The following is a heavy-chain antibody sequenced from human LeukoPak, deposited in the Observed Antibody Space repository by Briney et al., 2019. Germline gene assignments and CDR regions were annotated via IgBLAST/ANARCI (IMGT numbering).Heavy chain of an antibody. V-gene: IGHV4-4*02. CDR1: GGSISSSNW. J-gene: IGHJ3*02. CDR2: IYHSGST. D-gene: IGHD6-19*01. Sequence: KASETLSLTCAVSGGSISSSNWWSWVRQPPGKGLEWIGEIYHSGSTNYNPSLKSRVTISVDKSKNQFSLELSSVTAADTAVYYCATDSSGWDAFDIWGQGTMVTVSS. CDR3: ATDSSGWDAFDI.